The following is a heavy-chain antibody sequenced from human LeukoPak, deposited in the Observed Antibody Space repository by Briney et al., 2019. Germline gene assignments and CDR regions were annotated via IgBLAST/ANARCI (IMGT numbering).Heavy chain of an antibody. CDR1: GGSISSHY. D-gene: IGHD2-15*01. V-gene: IGHV4-59*11. Sequence: PSETLSLTCTVSGGSISSHYWSWIRQPPGKGLEWMGYIYYSGSTNYNPSLKSRVTISVETSKNHFSLKLSSVTAADTAVYYCARGGGSDCDYWGQGTLVTVSS. CDR2: IYYSGST. J-gene: IGHJ4*02. CDR3: ARGGGSDCDY.